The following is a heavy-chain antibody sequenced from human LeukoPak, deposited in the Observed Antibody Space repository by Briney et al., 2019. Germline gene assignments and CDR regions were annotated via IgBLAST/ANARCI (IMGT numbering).Heavy chain of an antibody. J-gene: IGHJ4*02. D-gene: IGHD3-22*01. CDR3: TRGSYGSGGYDY. V-gene: IGHV3-48*04. CDR2: ISTSGSPV. CDR1: GFTFSRHW. Sequence: GGSLRLSCAASGFTFSRHWMSWVRQAPGKGLEWISYISTSGSPVYYADSVKGRFTISRDNAKNSLYLQMNSLRVEDTAMYYCTRGSYGSGGYDYWGQGTLVTVSS.